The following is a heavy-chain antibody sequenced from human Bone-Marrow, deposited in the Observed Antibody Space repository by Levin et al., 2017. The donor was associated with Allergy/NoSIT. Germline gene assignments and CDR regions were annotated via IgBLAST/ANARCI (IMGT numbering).Heavy chain of an antibody. V-gene: IGHV3-72*01. CDR1: GFTLSDHY. J-gene: IGHJ4*02. D-gene: IGHD1-26*01. Sequence: QPGGSLRLSCTVSGFTLSDHYIDWVRQAPGKGLEWVGRTRNKTYSYTTEYGASVKGRFTISRDDSKNSVHLQMNSLKTGDTAVYYCVRISGVGTARQSIDCWGQGTLVIVSS. CDR2: TRNKTYSYTT. CDR3: VRISGVGTARQSIDC.